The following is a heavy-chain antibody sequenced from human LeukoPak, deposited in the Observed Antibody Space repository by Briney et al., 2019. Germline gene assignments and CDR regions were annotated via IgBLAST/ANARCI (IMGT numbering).Heavy chain of an antibody. CDR3: AKGRGTSWSGLVSDY. CDR1: GFTFSNYA. J-gene: IGHJ4*02. D-gene: IGHD3-3*01. Sequence: GGSLRLSCAASGFTFSNYAMNWVRQAPGKGLEWVSVISGSGGSTYHADSVKGRFTIPRDNSKNTLYLQVNSLRAEDTAVYYCAKGRGTSWSGLVSDYWGQGTLVTVSS. V-gene: IGHV3-23*01. CDR2: ISGSGGST.